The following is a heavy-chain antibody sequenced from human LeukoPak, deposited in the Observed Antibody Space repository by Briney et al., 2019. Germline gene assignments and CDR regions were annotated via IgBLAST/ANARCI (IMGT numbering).Heavy chain of an antibody. CDR1: GFAFSSYG. D-gene: IGHD3-22*01. CDR3: HSSGYYGFDY. V-gene: IGHV3-30*02. J-gene: IGHJ4*02. Sequence: NPGGSLRLSCAASGFAFSSYGMHWVRQAPGKGLEWVAFIRYDGSNKYYADSVKGRFTISRDNSKNTLYLQMNSLRAEDTAVYYGHSSGYYGFDYWGQGTLATVSS. CDR2: IRYDGSNK.